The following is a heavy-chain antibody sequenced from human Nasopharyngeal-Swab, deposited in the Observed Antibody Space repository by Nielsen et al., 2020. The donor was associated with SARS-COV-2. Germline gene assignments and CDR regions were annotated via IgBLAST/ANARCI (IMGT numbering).Heavy chain of an antibody. V-gene: IGHV1-2*02. CDR2: INPNSGGT. CDR1: GYTFTGYY. J-gene: IGHJ6*02. Sequence: ASVKVSCKASGYTFTGYYMHWVRQAPGQGLEWMGWINPNSGGTNYAQKFQGRVTMTRDTSISTAYMELSRLRSDDTAVYYCARLGYCSSTSCYLSYYYYYGMDVWGQGTTVTVSS. CDR3: ARLGYCSSTSCYLSYYYYYGMDV. D-gene: IGHD2-2*01.